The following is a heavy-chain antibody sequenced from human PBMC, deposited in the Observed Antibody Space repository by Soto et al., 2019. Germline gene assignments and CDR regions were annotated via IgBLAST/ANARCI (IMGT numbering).Heavy chain of an antibody. D-gene: IGHD4-17*01. V-gene: IGHV1-18*01. CDR2: ISGYNGNT. CDR3: ARDGPTVTTGTREFDY. CDR1: GYIFATYG. J-gene: IGHJ4*02. Sequence: QVQLVQSGAEVKKPGASVKVSCEASGYIFATYGISWVRQAPGQGLEWMGWISGYNGNTNYAQKLQGRVTMTTDTSTRTAYMELRSLRSDDTAAYYCARDGPTVTTGTREFDYWGQGTLVTVSS.